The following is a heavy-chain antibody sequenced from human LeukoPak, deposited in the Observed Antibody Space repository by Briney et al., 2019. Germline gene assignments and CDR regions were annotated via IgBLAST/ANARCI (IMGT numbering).Heavy chain of an antibody. CDR1: GVSFSRYY. V-gene: IGHV4-34*01. CDR2: IDHRGDI. CDR3: ARGATISETCYFDF. J-gene: IGHJ4*03. D-gene: IGHD5-24*01. Sequence: PSETLSLTCAVYGVSFSRYYWSWIRQSPGKGLEWVAEIDHRGDINYNPSVKSGVTISVDTSQNQFSLKVMSLSAADTAVYYCARGATISETCYFDFWGQGTLVTVSS.